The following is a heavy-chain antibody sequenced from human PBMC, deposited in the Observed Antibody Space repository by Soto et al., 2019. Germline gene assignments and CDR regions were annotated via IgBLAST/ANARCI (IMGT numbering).Heavy chain of an antibody. D-gene: IGHD3-3*01. CDR1: GFTLTSYE. Sequence: ASVKVSCKATGFTLTSYEINWVRQASGQGLEWMGWMNPNSGNTGYAQKFQGRVTMTRNTSISTAYMELSSLRSEDTAVYYCARGYEFWNGYCLDVRGQGTTVTVSS. CDR3: ARGYEFWNGYCLDV. CDR2: MNPNSGNT. J-gene: IGHJ6*02. V-gene: IGHV1-8*01.